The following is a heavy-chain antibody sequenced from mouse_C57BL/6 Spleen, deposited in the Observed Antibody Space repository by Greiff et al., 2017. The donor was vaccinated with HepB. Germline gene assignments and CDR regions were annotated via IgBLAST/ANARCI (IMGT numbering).Heavy chain of an antibody. CDR3: ARGLPRWYAMDY. V-gene: IGHV1-80*01. Sequence: QVQLQQSGAELVKPGASVKISCKASGYAFSSYWMNWVKQRPGKGLEWIGQIYPGNGDTNYNGKFKGKATLTADKSSSTAYMQLSSLTSEDSAVYFCARGLPRWYAMDYWGQGTSVTVSS. CDR1: GYAFSSYW. D-gene: IGHD1-1*02. J-gene: IGHJ4*01. CDR2: IYPGNGDT.